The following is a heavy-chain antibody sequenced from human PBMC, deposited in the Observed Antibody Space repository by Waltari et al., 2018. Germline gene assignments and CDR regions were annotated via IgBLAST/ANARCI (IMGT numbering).Heavy chain of an antibody. CDR3: ARGGWGFYLDL. Sequence: EVQLMESGGGLVKPGGSLRLSCAASGISFSSYNMNWVRQAPGKGLEWVSSISSTGGYIHYADSVKGRFTISRDNAKSSLYLLMNSLRDEDTAVYYCARGGWGFYLDLWGQGALVTVSS. V-gene: IGHV3-21*01. CDR2: ISSTGGYI. D-gene: IGHD7-27*01. CDR1: GISFSSYN. J-gene: IGHJ5*02.